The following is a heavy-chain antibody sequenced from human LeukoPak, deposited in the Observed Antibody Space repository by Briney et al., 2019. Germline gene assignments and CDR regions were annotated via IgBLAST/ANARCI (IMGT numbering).Heavy chain of an antibody. CDR2: IGRYGGDI. J-gene: IGHJ4*02. CDR3: AKYAPPTTVVTRFFDS. Sequence: GGSLRLSCAASGFTFSSYAMTWVRQAPGKGLEWVSVIGRYGGDIHYADSVEGRFTISRDNSKNTLYLQMNSLRVEDTAIYYCAKYAPPTTVVTRFFDSWGQGTLVTVSS. V-gene: IGHV3-23*01. D-gene: IGHD4-23*01. CDR1: GFTFSSYA.